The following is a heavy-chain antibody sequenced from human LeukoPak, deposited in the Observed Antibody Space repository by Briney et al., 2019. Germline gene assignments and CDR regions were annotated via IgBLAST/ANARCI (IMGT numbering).Heavy chain of an antibody. CDR3: ARGPRSRGGSCKFDP. CDR1: GGSISSSSYY. J-gene: IGHJ5*02. D-gene: IGHD2-15*01. CDR2: IYYSGST. V-gene: IGHV4-39*07. Sequence: SETLSLTCTVSGGSISSSSYYWGWIRQPPGKGLEWIGSIYYSGSTYYNPSLKSRVTISVDTSKNQFSLKLSSVTAADTAVYYCARGPRSRGGSCKFDPWGQGTLVTVSS.